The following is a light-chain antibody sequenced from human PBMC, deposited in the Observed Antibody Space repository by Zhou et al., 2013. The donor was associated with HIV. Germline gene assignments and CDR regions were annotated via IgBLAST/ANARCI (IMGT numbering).Light chain of an antibody. CDR1: QDIDFY. CDR2: ATS. CDR3: LQDYAFPWA. Sequence: DIQMTQSPSSLSASVGDRVTITCRASQDIDFYLNWYQQKPGKAPHLLISATSSLQSGVPSRFSGSGSGTDFTLTISSLHPEDFATYYCLQDYAFPWAFGQGTKVE. J-gene: IGKJ1*01. V-gene: IGKV1-39*01.